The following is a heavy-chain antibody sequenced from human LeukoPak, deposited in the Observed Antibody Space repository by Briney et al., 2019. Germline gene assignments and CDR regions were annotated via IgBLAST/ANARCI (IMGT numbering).Heavy chain of an antibody. Sequence: GGSLRLSCAASGFTVSSNYMSWVRQAPGKGLEWVSVIYSGGSTYYADSVKGRFTISRDNSKNTLYLQMNSLRAEDTAVYYCASCGRGVMWAYYYAMDVWGQGTTVTVSS. CDR2: IYSGGST. CDR3: ASCGRGVMWAYYYAMDV. J-gene: IGHJ6*02. V-gene: IGHV3-66*01. CDR1: GFTVSSNY. D-gene: IGHD3-10*01.